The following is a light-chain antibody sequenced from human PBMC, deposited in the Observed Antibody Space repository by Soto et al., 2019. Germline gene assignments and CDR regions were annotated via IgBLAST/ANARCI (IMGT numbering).Light chain of an antibody. CDR2: GAS. Sequence: DTQMTQSPSSLPASVADRVTITCRASQSISNHLNWYQQKPGKVPEVLIYGASSLQPGVPSRFNGSGSWKDFTPTNSSLQTEEFATYFWPQVYSFPHTFGQGTKLEV. CDR1: QSISNH. CDR3: PQVYSFPHT. V-gene: IGKV1-39*01. J-gene: IGKJ2*01.